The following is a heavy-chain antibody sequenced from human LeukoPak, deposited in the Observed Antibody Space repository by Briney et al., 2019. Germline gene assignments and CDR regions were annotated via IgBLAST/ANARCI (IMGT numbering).Heavy chain of an antibody. J-gene: IGHJ6*02. Sequence: SETLSLTCPVSGGSISSGSYYWSWLRQPAGTGLEWLGRIYTSGSTNYNPSLKSRVTISVDTSKNQFSLKLSSVTAADTAVYYCARGGRDFWSGYYGKYYYYGMDVWGQGTTVTVSS. V-gene: IGHV4-61*02. CDR2: IYTSGST. CDR1: GGSISSGSYY. CDR3: ARGGRDFWSGYYGKYYYYGMDV. D-gene: IGHD3-3*01.